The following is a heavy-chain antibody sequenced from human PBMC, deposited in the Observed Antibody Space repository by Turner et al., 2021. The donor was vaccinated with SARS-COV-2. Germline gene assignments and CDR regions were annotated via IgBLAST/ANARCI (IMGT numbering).Heavy chain of an antibody. Sequence: QLQLQESVPALLKPSEPLSLTSPVSGGSTSSSTYYCGWIRQPPGKGLGWIENIYYSGSTYYNPSLKSRVTISVDTSKNQFSLKLSYVTAADTAVYYCARLMDTAMDYYGMDVWGQGTTVTVSS. CDR3: ARLMDTAMDYYGMDV. D-gene: IGHD5-18*01. CDR1: GGSTSSSTYY. J-gene: IGHJ6*02. CDR2: IYYSGST. V-gene: IGHV4-39*01.